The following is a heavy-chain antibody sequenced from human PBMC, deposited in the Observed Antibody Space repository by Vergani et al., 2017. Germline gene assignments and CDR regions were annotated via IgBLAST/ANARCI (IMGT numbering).Heavy chain of an antibody. CDR1: GGSISAFY. J-gene: IGHJ6*03. CDR3: ARERVNYMDV. CDR2: IDYTGKT. D-gene: IGHD3-3*01. Sequence: QVQLQESGPGLVKSSETLSLTCTISGGSISAFYWSWIRLAPGKGLEWIGYIDYTGKTRYNVAFNSRPTLTVDTAQNQFSLRLSSVTSADTALYFCARERVNYMDVWGKGTTVIVSS. V-gene: IGHV4-59*01.